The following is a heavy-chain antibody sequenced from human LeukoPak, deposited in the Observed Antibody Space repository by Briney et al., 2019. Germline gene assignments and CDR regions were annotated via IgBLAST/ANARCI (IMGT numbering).Heavy chain of an antibody. D-gene: IGHD2-2*02. V-gene: IGHV4-39*07. J-gene: IGHJ5*02. CDR3: ARDSQYQLLYGISGWFDP. CDR2: IYYSGST. CDR1: GGSISSSSYY. Sequence: SETLSLTCTVSGGSISSSSYYWGWIRQPPGKGLEWIGSIYYSGSTYYNPSLKSRVTISVDTSKNQFSLKLSSVTAADTAVYYCARDSQYQLLYGISGWFDPWGQGTLVTVSS.